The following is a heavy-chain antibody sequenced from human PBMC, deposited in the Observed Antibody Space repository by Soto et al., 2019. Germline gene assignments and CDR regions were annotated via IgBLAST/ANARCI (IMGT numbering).Heavy chain of an antibody. CDR3: ARYCSSTSCYRRRYYYYYYGMGV. V-gene: IGHV1-69*13. CDR1: GGTFSSYA. J-gene: IGHJ6*02. D-gene: IGHD2-2*01. CDR2: IIPIFGTA. Sequence: SVKVSCKASGGTFSSYAISWVRQAPGQGLEWMGGIIPIFGTANYAQKFQGRVTITADESTSTAYMELSSLRSEDTAVYYCARYCSSTSCYRRRYYYYYYGMGVWGQGTTVTVSS.